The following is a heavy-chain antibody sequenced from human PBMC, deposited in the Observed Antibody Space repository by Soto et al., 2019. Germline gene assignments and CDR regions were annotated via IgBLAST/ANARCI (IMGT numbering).Heavy chain of an antibody. D-gene: IGHD1-1*01. J-gene: IGHJ3*02. CDR3: ARDDAFQNENGFDI. CDR1: GFTFSRYG. V-gene: IGHV3-33*01. Sequence: QVQLVESGGGVVQPGRSLRLSCAASGFTFSRYGFHWVRKAQGKGLGWVAVIVSDGSNKYHADSVEGRFTISRDNSKDTLYLQMNSLRAEDTAVYYCARDDAFQNENGFDIWGQGTMVTVSS. CDR2: IVSDGSNK.